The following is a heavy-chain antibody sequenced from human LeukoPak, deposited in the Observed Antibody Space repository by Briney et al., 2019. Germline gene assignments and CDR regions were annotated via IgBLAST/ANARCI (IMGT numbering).Heavy chain of an antibody. CDR1: GGFFSGYY. CDR2: INHSGST. CDR3: ASGDYEYFQH. J-gene: IGHJ1*01. Sequence: AESLSLSCAVFGGFFSGYYWGWVRQPPGKGLEWIGEINHSGSTNYNPSLKSRVTISVDTSKNQFSLKLSSVTAADTAVYYCASGDYEYFQHWGQGTLVTVSS. D-gene: IGHD4-11*01. V-gene: IGHV4-34*01.